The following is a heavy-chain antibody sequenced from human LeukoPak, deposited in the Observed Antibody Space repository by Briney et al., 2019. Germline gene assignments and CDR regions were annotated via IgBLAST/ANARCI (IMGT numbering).Heavy chain of an antibody. V-gene: IGHV1-2*02. CDR2: INPDSGFT. J-gene: IGHJ4*02. CDR1: GYKFTNHY. CDR3: APTAEAYTSWWKV. Sequence: GASVKVSCKASGYKFTNHYMHWVRQAPGQGLEFMGWINPDSGFTNYAQKFKGRVTMTRDTSISTAYLEVRSLTSDDTAVYYCAPTAEAYTSWWKVWGQGTLVTVSS. D-gene: IGHD3-16*01.